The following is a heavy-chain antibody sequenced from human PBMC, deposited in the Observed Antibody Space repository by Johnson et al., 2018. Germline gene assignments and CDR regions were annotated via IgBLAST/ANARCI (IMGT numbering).Heavy chain of an antibody. J-gene: IGHJ5*02. CDR1: GFTFSSYW. CDR2: IKQDGSEK. V-gene: IGHV3-7*01. Sequence: VQLHESGGGLVQPGGSLRLSCAASGFTFSSYWMSWVRQAPGKGLEWVANIKQDGSEKYYEDSVKGRFTISRDNAKNSLYLQMNSLRAEDTAVYYCARGSSRYSSGWYGPWDNWFDPWGQGTLVTVSS. D-gene: IGHD6-19*01. CDR3: ARGSSRYSSGWYGPWDNWFDP.